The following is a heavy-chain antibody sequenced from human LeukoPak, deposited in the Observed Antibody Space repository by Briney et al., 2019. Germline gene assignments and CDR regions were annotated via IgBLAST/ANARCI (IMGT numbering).Heavy chain of an antibody. CDR3: ATPNGGGSDIYYYGMDV. CDR1: GVSISSSSYY. V-gene: IGHV4-39*07. CDR2: IYYSGST. Sequence: SETLSLTCTVSGVSISSSSYYWGWIRQPPGKGLEWIGSIYYSGSTNYNPSLKSRVTISVDTSKNQFSLKLSSVTAADTAVYYCATPNGGGSDIYYYGMDVWGQGTTVTVSS. J-gene: IGHJ6*02. D-gene: IGHD2-15*01.